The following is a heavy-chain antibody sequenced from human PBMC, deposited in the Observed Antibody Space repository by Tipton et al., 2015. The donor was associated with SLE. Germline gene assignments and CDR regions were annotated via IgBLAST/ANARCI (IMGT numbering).Heavy chain of an antibody. V-gene: IGHV1-8*01. Sequence: QSGAEVKKPGASVKVSCKASGYTFTSYHITWVRQASGQGLEWMGWMNPNSGNTGYAQNFQGRLTMTRSTSMSTAYMELSSLRSEDAAVYYCARVELRSWAFDSWGQGTPVTVSS. J-gene: IGHJ4*02. CDR1: GYTFTSYH. D-gene: IGHD1-26*01. CDR2: MNPNSGNT. CDR3: ARVELRSWAFDS.